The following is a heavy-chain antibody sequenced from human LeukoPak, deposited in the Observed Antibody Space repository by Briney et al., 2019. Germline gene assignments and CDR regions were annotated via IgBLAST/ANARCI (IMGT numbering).Heavy chain of an antibody. D-gene: IGHD3-16*01. V-gene: IGHV3-30*04. Sequence: GRSLCLSCRASDFNFGTYAMHWVRQAPGKGLEWVAVVSFDGTITIYRDSVKGRFTISRDNSKKTLYLQMNSLRGDDTALYFYARDPWGGPPDYLALWGLRWLVTVSS. CDR3: ARDPWGGPPDYLAL. J-gene: IGHJ4*02. CDR1: DFNFGTYA. CDR2: VSFDGTIT.